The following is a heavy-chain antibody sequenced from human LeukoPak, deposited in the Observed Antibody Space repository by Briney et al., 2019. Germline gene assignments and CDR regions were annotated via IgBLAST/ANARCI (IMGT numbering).Heavy chain of an antibody. J-gene: IGHJ4*02. CDR2: IYTSGST. Sequence: SETLSLTCTVSGGSISSYYWSWIRQPAGKGLEWIGRIYTSGSTNYNPSLKSRVTMSVDTSKNQFSLRLSSVIVADTAVDYCARMLSAYFDYWGQGILVTVSS. CDR3: ARMLSAYFDY. D-gene: IGHD2-8*01. CDR1: GGSISSYY. V-gene: IGHV4-4*07.